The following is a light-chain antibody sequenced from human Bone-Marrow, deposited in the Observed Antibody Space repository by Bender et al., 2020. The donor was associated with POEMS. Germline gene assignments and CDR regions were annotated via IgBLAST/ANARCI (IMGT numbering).Light chain of an antibody. CDR1: NIGSKS. CDR3: QSVDSSGSFV. V-gene: IGLV3-21*02. CDR2: DDS. J-gene: IGLJ1*01. Sequence: SYVLTQPPSVSVAPGQTARITCGGNNIGSKSVHWYQQRPGQAPVLVVYDDSDRPSGIPERFSGSSSGATVTLTISGVQADDEADYYCQSVDSSGSFVFGAGTKVTVL.